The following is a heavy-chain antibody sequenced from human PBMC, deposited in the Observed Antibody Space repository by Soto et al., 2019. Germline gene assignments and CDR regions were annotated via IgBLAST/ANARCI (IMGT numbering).Heavy chain of an antibody. CDR3: ARRRPLRFSFDAFDI. V-gene: IGHV4-59*08. J-gene: IGHJ3*02. D-gene: IGHD3-3*01. Sequence: SLTLSLTCTVSGGSISNYYWSWIRQPPGKGLEWIGYIYYSGSTNYNPSLKSRVTISVDTSKNQFSLKLSSVTAADTAVYYCARRRPLRFSFDAFDIWGQGTMVTVSS. CDR1: GGSISNYY. CDR2: IYYSGST.